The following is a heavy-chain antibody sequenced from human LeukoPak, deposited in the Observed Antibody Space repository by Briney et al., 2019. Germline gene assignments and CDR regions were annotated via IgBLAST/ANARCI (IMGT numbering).Heavy chain of an antibody. Sequence: ASVKVSCKVSGYTLTELSMHWVRQAPGKGFEWMGGFDPEDGETIYAQKFQGRVTMTEDTSTDTAYMELSSLRSEDTAVYYCATDLTLDYYGSGSYRDYWGQGTLVTVSS. CDR1: GYTLTELS. V-gene: IGHV1-24*01. D-gene: IGHD3-10*01. J-gene: IGHJ4*02. CDR2: FDPEDGET. CDR3: ATDLTLDYYGSGSYRDY.